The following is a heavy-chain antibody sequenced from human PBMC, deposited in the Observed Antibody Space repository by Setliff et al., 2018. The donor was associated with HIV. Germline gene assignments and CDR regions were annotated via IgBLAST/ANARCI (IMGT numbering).Heavy chain of an antibody. CDR1: GGTFSSYA. CDR2: IIPILGIA. D-gene: IGHD2-21*02. CDR3: ASPTAIPH. J-gene: IGHJ4*02. Sequence: SVKVSCKASGGTFSSYAISWVRQAPGQGLEWMGGIIPILGIANYAQKFQGRVTITRDTSASTAYMELSSLRSEDTAVYYCASPTAIPHWGQGTLVTVSS. V-gene: IGHV1-69*10.